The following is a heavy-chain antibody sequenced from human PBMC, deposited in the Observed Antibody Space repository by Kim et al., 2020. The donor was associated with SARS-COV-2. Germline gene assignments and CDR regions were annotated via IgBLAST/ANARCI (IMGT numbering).Heavy chain of an antibody. J-gene: IGHJ4*02. CDR3: ARDGDVDSSGYYNFDY. D-gene: IGHD3-22*01. V-gene: IGHV7-4-1*02. CDR2: INTNTGNP. Sequence: ASVKVSCKASGYTFTSYAMNWVRQAPGQGLEWMGWINTNTGNPTYAQVFTGRFVFSLDTSVSTAYLQISSLKAEDTAVYYCARDGDVDSSGYYNFDYWGQGTLVTVSS. CDR1: GYTFTSYA.